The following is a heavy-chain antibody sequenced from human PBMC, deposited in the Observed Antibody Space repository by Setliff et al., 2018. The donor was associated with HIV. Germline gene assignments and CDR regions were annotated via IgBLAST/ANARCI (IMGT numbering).Heavy chain of an antibody. CDR2: ISSSSSYI. Sequence: GGSLRLSCAASGFTFSSYDMHWVRQATGKGLEWVSSISSSSSYIHYADSVKGRFTISRDNAKNSLYLQMNSLRAEDTAVYYCARENLGASYYFDYWGQGTLVTVSS. CDR1: GFTFSSYD. CDR3: ARENLGASYYFDY. D-gene: IGHD3-16*01. J-gene: IGHJ4*02. V-gene: IGHV3-21*01.